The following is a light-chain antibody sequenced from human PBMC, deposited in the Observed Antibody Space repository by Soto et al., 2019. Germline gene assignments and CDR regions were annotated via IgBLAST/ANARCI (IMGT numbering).Light chain of an antibody. CDR3: QQRSNWRIT. Sequence: EIVLTQSPATPSLSPGERATLAFTASQSVSSYLAWYQQKPGQAPRLLIYDASNRATGIPARFSGSGSGTDFTLTISSLEPEDFAVYYCQQRSNWRITFGQGTRLEIK. CDR2: DAS. V-gene: IGKV3-11*01. CDR1: QSVSSY. J-gene: IGKJ5*01.